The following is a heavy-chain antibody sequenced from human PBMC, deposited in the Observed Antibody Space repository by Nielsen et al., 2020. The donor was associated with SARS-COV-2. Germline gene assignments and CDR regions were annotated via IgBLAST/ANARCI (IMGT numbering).Heavy chain of an antibody. CDR1: GFTFSDYY. D-gene: IGHD6-19*01. CDR3: ARWAYSSGSYRPSRGWFDP. V-gene: IGHV3-11*06. CDR2: ISSSSSYT. Sequence: GESLKISCAASGFTFSDYYMSWIRQAPGKGLEWVSYISSSSSYTNYADSVKGRFTISRDNAKNSLYLQMNSLRAEDTAVYYCARWAYSSGSYRPSRGWFDPWGQGTLVTVSS. J-gene: IGHJ5*02.